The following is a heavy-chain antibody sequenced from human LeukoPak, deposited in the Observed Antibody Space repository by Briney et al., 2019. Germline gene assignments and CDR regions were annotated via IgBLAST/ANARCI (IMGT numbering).Heavy chain of an antibody. CDR3: VKVKQQLVRLLGRDTTYYYNYYLDV. Sequence: GGSLRLSCAASAFTFSSYWMSCVRQAPGKGLEWVANMKQDGSDKYYVDSVKGRFTISRDNAKNSLYLQMNGLRAEDTAVYYCVKVKQQLVRLLGRDTTYYYNYYLDVWGKGTTVTVSS. D-gene: IGHD6-13*01. CDR1: AFTFSSYW. J-gene: IGHJ6*03. CDR2: MKQDGSDK. V-gene: IGHV3-7*01.